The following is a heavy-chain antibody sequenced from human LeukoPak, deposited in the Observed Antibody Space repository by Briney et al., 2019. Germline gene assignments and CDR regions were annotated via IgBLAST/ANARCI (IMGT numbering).Heavy chain of an antibody. D-gene: IGHD4-17*01. Sequence: GGSLRLSCAVYGFTFSNYWMHWVRQCPGKGLVWVSRINMDGSITTYADSVKGRFTISRDNAKNTLYLQMNSLRAEDTAVYYCSRARGDYRYFDYWGQGTLVTVSS. CDR2: INMDGSIT. CDR3: SRARGDYRYFDY. V-gene: IGHV3-74*01. CDR1: GFTFSNYW. J-gene: IGHJ4*02.